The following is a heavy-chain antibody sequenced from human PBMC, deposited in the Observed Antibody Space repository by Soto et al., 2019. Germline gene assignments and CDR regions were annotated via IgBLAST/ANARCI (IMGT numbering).Heavy chain of an antibody. J-gene: IGHJ5*02. CDR3: ARRIVVGYNWFDP. Sequence: QLQLQESGPGLVKPSETLSLTCTVSGGSISSSSYYWGWIRQPPGKGLEWIGSIYYSGSTYYNPSLKSRVTISVDTSKNQFSLKLSSVTAADTAVYYCARRIVVGYNWFDPWGQGTLVTVSS. CDR2: IYYSGST. V-gene: IGHV4-39*01. D-gene: IGHD2-21*01. CDR1: GGSISSSSYY.